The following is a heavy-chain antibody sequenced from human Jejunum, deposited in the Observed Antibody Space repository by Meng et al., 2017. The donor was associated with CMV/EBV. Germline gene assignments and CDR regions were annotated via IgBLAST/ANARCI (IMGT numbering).Heavy chain of an antibody. CDR1: GFTFDTYG. CDR3: ARVVKGGNYLEY. V-gene: IGHV3-21*01. D-gene: IGHD4-23*01. J-gene: IGHJ4*02. Sequence: ATSGFTFDTYGTSWVRQAPGKGLEWVSSISISSYTYYADSVKGRFTISRDNAKNSLYLQMNSLRAEDTAVYYCARVVKGGNYLEYWGQGTLVTVSS. CDR2: ISISSYT.